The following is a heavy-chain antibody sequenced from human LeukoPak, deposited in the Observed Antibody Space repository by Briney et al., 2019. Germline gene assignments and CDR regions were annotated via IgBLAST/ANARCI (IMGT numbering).Heavy chain of an antibody. CDR2: INHSGST. CDR3: ARGPVAGTS. J-gene: IGHJ5*02. CDR1: GGSFSGYY. D-gene: IGHD6-19*01. Sequence: SETLSLTCAVYGGSFSGYYWSWIRQPPGEGLEWIGEINHSGSTNYNPSLKSRVIISVDTSKNQFSLKLSSVTAADTAVYYCARGPVAGTSWGQGTLVTVSS. V-gene: IGHV4-34*01.